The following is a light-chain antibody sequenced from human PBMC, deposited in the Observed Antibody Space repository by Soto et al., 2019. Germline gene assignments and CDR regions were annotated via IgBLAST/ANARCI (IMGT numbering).Light chain of an antibody. Sequence: LTQPASVSGSPGQSITISCGGTSSDVGAYIYVSWYQQYPGKAPRLIIYEVNNRPSGVSGRFSGSKSDTTAFLTISGLQAEDEADYYCSSYSDSDTKVFGTGTKVTVL. CDR3: SSYSDSDTKV. J-gene: IGLJ1*01. CDR2: EVN. V-gene: IGLV2-14*01. CDR1: SSDVGAYIY.